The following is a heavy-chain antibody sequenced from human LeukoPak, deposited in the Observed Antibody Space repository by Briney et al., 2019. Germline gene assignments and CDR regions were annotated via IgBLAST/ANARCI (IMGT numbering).Heavy chain of an antibody. Sequence: GESLRLSCAASTFTFSTYWMTWVRQAPGKGPEFVANINQDGSVKNYVDSVKGRFTISRDNAKNSLYLQMNSLRADDTAVYYCARDPGSSSFDYWGQGTLVTVSS. CDR1: TFTFSTYW. CDR3: ARDPGSSSFDY. V-gene: IGHV3-7*01. CDR2: INQDGSVK. D-gene: IGHD6-13*01. J-gene: IGHJ4*02.